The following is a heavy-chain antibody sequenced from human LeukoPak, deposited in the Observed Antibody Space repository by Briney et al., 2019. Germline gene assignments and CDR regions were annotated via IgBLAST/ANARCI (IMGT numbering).Heavy chain of an antibody. V-gene: IGHV3-66*01. CDR2: IYSGGIT. CDR3: ARDGYYDSSGYRKHDGFDI. D-gene: IGHD3-22*01. J-gene: IGHJ3*02. CDR1: GFTVSTNY. Sequence: GGSLRLSCTASGFTVSTNYMSWVRQAPGKGLEWVSLIYSGGITQYADSVKGRFTISRDNSKNTLYLQMTSLRAEDTAVYHCARDGYYDSSGYRKHDGFDIWGQGTLVTVSS.